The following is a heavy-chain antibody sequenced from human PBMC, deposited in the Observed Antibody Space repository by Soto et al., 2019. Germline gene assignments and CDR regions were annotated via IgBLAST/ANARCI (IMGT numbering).Heavy chain of an antibody. CDR2: ISISSSYI. Sequence: GGSLRLSCAASGFTFSSYSMNWVRQAPGKGLEWVSSISISSSYIYYADSVKGRFTISRDNAKNSLYLQMNSLRAEDTAVYYCARVGRSYYYYYGTEVWGKKTTVTVSS. V-gene: IGHV3-21*01. CDR1: GFTFSSYS. J-gene: IGHJ6*04. CDR3: ARVGRSYYYYYGTEV.